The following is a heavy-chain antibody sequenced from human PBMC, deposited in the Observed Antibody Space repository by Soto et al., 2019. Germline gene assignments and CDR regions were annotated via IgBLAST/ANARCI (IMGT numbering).Heavy chain of an antibody. Sequence: ESGGGVVQPGRSLRLSCAASGFTFSSYGMHWVRQAPGKGLEWVAVIWYDGSNKYYADSVKGRFTISRDNSKNTLYLQMNSLRAEDTAVYYCARDSRQQLGLDYWGQGTLVTVSS. CDR2: IWYDGSNK. D-gene: IGHD6-13*01. CDR1: GFTFSSYG. J-gene: IGHJ4*02. V-gene: IGHV3-33*01. CDR3: ARDSRQQLGLDY.